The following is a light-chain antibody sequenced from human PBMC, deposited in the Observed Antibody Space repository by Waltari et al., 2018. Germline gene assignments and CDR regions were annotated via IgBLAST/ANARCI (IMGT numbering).Light chain of an antibody. V-gene: IGKV1-5*01. Sequence: DIQMTQSPSTLSASVGDRLPITCRASQSVSPWLAGYQQKPGTAPKLLIYDVSTLESGVPSRFSGSASGTEFTLTISSLQPDDFATYYCQQYNSFYLAFGQGTRVEIK. CDR2: DVS. J-gene: IGKJ1*01. CDR1: QSVSPW. CDR3: QQYNSFYLA.